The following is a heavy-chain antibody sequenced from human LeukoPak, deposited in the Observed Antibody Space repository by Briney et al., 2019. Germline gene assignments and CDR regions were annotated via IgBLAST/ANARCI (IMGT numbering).Heavy chain of an antibody. J-gene: IGHJ4*02. Sequence: SETLSLTCSVSGGSLSNYYWTWIRQPPGKGLEWIGYIYSSGSTNYNPSLRSRVTISVDTSKTQFSLKLSSVTAADTAVYYCARLPRYCSSTSCPFDYWGQGTLVTVSS. D-gene: IGHD2-2*01. CDR2: IYSSGST. CDR3: ARLPRYCSSTSCPFDY. CDR1: GGSLSNYY. V-gene: IGHV4-4*08.